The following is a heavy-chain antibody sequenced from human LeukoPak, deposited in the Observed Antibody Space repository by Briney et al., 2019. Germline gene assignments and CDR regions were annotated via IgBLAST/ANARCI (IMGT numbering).Heavy chain of an antibody. J-gene: IGHJ3*02. Sequence: PSETLSLTCAVSGGSISSGGYSRSWIRQPPGKGLEWIGYIYYSGSTYYNPSLKSRVTISVDTSKNQFSLKLSSVTAADTAVYYCARDRIPNFHNLEWSDPDAFDIWGQGTMVTVSS. V-gene: IGHV4-30-4*07. CDR2: IYYSGST. CDR1: GGSISSGGYS. D-gene: IGHD3-3*01. CDR3: ARDRIPNFHNLEWSDPDAFDI.